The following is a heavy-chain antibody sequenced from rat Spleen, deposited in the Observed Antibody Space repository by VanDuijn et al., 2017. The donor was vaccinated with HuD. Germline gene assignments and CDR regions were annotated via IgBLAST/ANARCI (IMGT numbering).Heavy chain of an antibody. CDR1: GFSLTSFG. V-gene: IGHV2-1*01. CDR2: IWGDGSS. D-gene: IGHD1-11*01. Sequence: QVQLKVSGPGLVQPSQTLSLTCTVSGFSLTSFGVSWVRQPPGKGLEWMGGIWGDGSSDYNSALKSRLSISRDTSKNQVFLKMNSLQTDDTAIYFCTRSYGGYTSNWFAYWGQGTLVTVSS. J-gene: IGHJ3*01. CDR3: TRSYGGYTSNWFAY.